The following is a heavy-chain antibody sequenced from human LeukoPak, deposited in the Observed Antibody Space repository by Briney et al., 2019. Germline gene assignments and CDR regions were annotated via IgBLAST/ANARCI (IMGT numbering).Heavy chain of an antibody. CDR2: ISGSGGSS. Sequence: GGSLRLSCAASGFTFSSYATSWVRQAPGKGLEWVSAISGSGGSSYYADSVKGRFTISRDNSKNTLYLQMNSLRAEDTAVYYCAKHDTGGTTKYYFDYWGQGTLATVSS. V-gene: IGHV3-23*01. J-gene: IGHJ4*02. CDR1: GFTFSSYA. D-gene: IGHD1-1*01. CDR3: AKHDTGGTTKYYFDY.